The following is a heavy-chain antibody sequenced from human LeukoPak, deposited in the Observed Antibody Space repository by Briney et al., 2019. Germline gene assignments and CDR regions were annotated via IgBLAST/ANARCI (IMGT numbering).Heavy chain of an antibody. CDR2: IYYSGST. CDR1: GGSISRYY. V-gene: IGHV4-59*08. J-gene: IGHJ4*02. D-gene: IGHD3-22*01. CDR3: ARRGYDSSGSMID. Sequence: SETLSLTCTVSGGSISRYYWSWIRQPPGKGLEWIGYIYYSGSTNYNPSLKSRVTISVDTSKNQFSLTLNSVTAADTAVYYCARRGYDSSGSMIDWGQGTLVTVSS.